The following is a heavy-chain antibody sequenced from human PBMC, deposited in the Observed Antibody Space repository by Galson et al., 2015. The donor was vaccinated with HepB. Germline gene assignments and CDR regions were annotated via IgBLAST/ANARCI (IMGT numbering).Heavy chain of an antibody. Sequence: SLRLSCAASGFTFSSYAVHWVRQVPGEGLEWVAVISKDGNKTHLADSVKGRFTVSRDTSKNTLYLHMNSLRPEDTAVYYCARDHMVPTFRGVMITGGMDVWGQGTTVTVSS. CDR3: ARDHMVPTFRGVMITGGMDV. CDR2: ISKDGNKT. V-gene: IGHV3-30*04. CDR1: GFTFSSYA. J-gene: IGHJ6*02. D-gene: IGHD3-10*01.